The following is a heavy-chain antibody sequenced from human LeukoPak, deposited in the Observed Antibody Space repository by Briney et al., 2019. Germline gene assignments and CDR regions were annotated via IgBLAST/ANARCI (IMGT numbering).Heavy chain of an antibody. V-gene: IGHV3-23*01. D-gene: IGHD2-15*01. Sequence: GGSLRLSCAASGFTFGSYAMYWVRQAPGKGLEWVSGIFGSGGSAHYADSVKGRFTISRDNSKNTVYLQMDSLRAEDAATYYCAKTTTGYSSGRYPAWPIDYWGQGTLVTVSS. CDR3: AKTTTGYSSGRYPAWPIDY. J-gene: IGHJ4*02. CDR2: IFGSGGSA. CDR1: GFTFGSYA.